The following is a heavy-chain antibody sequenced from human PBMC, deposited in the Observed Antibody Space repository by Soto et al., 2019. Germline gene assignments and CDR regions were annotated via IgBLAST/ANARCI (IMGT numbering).Heavy chain of an antibody. CDR3: VRDGYPAWVYGVDV. V-gene: IGHV3-48*02. CDR2: ISSSSSTI. D-gene: IGHD1-1*01. Sequence: GSLRLACSASGFTFSNYDMNGVRQAPGKGLEWVSYISSSSSTIYYADSVRGRFTISRDNAQNSLFLQMNSLRDEDTAVYYCVRDGYPAWVYGVDVWGQGTKVTVYS. J-gene: IGHJ6*02. CDR1: GFTFSNYD.